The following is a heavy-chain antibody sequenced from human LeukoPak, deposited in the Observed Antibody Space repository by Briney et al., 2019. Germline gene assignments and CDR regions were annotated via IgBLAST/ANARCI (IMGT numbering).Heavy chain of an antibody. CDR3: VREGDYYDSSGYGNVFDY. Sequence: PGGSLRLSCAASGFTFSSYAMHWVRQAPGKGLEWVAVISYDGSNKYYADSVKGRFTISRDNSKNTLYLQMNSLRAEDTAVYYCVREGDYYDSSGYGNVFDYWGQGTLVTVSS. J-gene: IGHJ4*02. CDR2: ISYDGSNK. V-gene: IGHV3-30-3*01. D-gene: IGHD3-22*01. CDR1: GFTFSSYA.